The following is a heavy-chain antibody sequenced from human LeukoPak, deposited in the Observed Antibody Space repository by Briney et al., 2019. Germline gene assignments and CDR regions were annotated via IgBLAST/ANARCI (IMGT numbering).Heavy chain of an antibody. CDR1: GFTFSAYA. D-gene: IGHD1-26*01. CDR3: ARGPGPIAGAKNPFDI. CDR2: ISYDGSNK. V-gene: IGHV3-30*01. J-gene: IGHJ3*02. Sequence: GRSLRLSCAASGFTFSAYAMHWVRQAPGKGLEWVAVISYDGSNKYYADSVKGRFTISGDKSKDTLYLQMNSLRPEDTAVYYCARGPGPIAGAKNPFDIWGQGAMVTVSS.